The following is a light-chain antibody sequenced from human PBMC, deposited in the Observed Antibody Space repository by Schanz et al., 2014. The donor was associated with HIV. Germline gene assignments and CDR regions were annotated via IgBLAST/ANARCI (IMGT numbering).Light chain of an antibody. CDR1: SSDVGGYDY. CDR2: DVT. CDR3: SAWDDSLNGWV. V-gene: IGLV2-14*03. J-gene: IGLJ3*02. Sequence: QSALTQPASVSGSPGQSITISCTGDSSDVGGYDYVSWYQQHPGKAPKLIIYDVTDRPSGVSFRFSGSKSGNTASLTISGLQSEDEADYYCSAWDDSLNGWVFGGGTQLTVL.